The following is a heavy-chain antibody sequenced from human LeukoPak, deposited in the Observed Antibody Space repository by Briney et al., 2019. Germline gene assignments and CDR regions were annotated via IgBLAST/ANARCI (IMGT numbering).Heavy chain of an antibody. CDR1: GYTFTAYY. V-gene: IGHV1-2*02. Sequence: ASVKVSCKASGYTFTAYYIHWVRQAPGQGLEWMGRINPDSGGTNYAQKFQGRVTMTRDTSISTAYMELSRLRSDDTAVYYCARPWEITMSERSYNWFDSWGQGTLVTVSS. D-gene: IGHD1-26*01. J-gene: IGHJ5*01. CDR2: INPDSGGT. CDR3: ARPWEITMSERSYNWFDS.